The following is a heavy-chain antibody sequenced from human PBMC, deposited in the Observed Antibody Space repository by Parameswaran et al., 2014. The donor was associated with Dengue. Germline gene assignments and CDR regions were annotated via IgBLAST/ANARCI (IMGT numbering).Heavy chain of an antibody. D-gene: IGHD2-15*01. CDR2: IWYDGGNK. Sequence: VRQAPGKGLEWVAVIWYDGGNKYYADSVKGRFTISRDNSKNTLYLQMNSLRAEDTAVYYCAGSLGYCSGGSCYWGPYYYGMDVWGQGTTVTVSS. V-gene: IGHV3-33*01. CDR3: AGSLGYCSGGSCYWGPYYYGMDV. J-gene: IGHJ6*02.